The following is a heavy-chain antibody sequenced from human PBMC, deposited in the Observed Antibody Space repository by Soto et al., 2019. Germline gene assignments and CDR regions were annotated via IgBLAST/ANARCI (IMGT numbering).Heavy chain of an antibody. Sequence: PGGSLRLSCAASGFRFSDHYMTWIRQAPGKGLEWVSKISGGGTTIYYADSVKGRFTVSRDNAKNSLYLQMNSLRAEDTAVYYCASGPYYYASGFWGQGTLVTVSS. CDR1: GFRFSDHY. J-gene: IGHJ4*02. CDR3: ASGPYYYASGF. CDR2: ISGGGTTI. D-gene: IGHD3-10*01. V-gene: IGHV3-11*01.